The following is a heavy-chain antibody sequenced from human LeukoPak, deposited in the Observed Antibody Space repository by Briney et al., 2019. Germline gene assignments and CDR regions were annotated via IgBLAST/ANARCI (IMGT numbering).Heavy chain of an antibody. Sequence: SETLSLTCTVSGGSISSSGYFWVWIRQPPGKGLEGIGSIYYSGSTYYNSSLKSRVTISVDTSKNQCSLKLSSVTAADTAVYYCASLGGGYNGDYWGQGTLVTVSS. CDR3: ASLGGGYNGDY. D-gene: IGHD5-24*01. CDR1: GGSISSSGYF. J-gene: IGHJ4*02. CDR2: IYYSGST. V-gene: IGHV4-39*01.